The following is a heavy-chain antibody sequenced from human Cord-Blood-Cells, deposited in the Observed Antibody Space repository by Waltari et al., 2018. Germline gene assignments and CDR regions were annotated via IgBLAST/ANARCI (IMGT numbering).Heavy chain of an antibody. CDR2: INAGNGNT. D-gene: IGHD6-13*01. V-gene: IGHV1-3*01. J-gene: IGHJ4*02. Sequence: QVQLVQSGAEVKKPGASVKVSCKASGYTFTSYAMHWVRRAPGQRLEWMGWINAGNGNTKYSQKFQGRVTITRDTSASTAYMELSSLRSEDTAVYYCARPYSSSWYFDYWGQGTLVTVSS. CDR1: GYTFTSYA. CDR3: ARPYSSSWYFDY.